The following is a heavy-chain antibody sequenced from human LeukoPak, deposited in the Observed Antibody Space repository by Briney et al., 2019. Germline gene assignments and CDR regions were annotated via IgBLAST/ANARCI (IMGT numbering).Heavy chain of an antibody. CDR2: IYHSGST. CDR1: GVSISTGGYS. Sequence: PSQTLSLTCAVSGVSISTGGYSWSWIRQPPGKGLEWIGYIYHSGSTYYNPSLKSRVTILVDRSKNQFSLKLSSVTAADTAVYYCARGNPSSGWPVGPWGQGTLVTVSS. CDR3: ARGNPSSGWPVGP. J-gene: IGHJ5*02. V-gene: IGHV4-30-2*01. D-gene: IGHD6-19*01.